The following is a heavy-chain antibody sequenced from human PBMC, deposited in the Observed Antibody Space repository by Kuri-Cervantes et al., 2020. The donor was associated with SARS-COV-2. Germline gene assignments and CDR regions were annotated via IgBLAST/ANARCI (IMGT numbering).Heavy chain of an antibody. J-gene: IGHJ4*02. V-gene: IGHV3-21*01. CDR2: ISSSSSYI. CDR3: ARGREANQLPPGY. CDR1: GFTFDDYA. Sequence: GGSLRLSCAASGFTFDDYAMHWVHQAPGKGLEWVSSISSSSSYIYYADSVKGRFTISRDNAKNSLYLQMNSLRAEDTAVYYCARGREANQLPPGYWGQGTLVTVSS. D-gene: IGHD2-2*01.